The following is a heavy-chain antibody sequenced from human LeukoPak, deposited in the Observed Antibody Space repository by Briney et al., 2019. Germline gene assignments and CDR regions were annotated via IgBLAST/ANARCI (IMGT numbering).Heavy chain of an antibody. J-gene: IGHJ3*02. Sequence: ASVKVSCKASGYTFTGYYMHWVRQAPGQGLEWMGWINPNSGGTNYAQKFQGRVTMTRDTSISTAYMELSRLRSDDTAVYYCARVLWFGELLRAFDIWGQGTMVTVSS. CDR1: GYTFTGYY. V-gene: IGHV1-2*02. D-gene: IGHD3-10*01. CDR2: INPNSGGT. CDR3: ARVLWFGELLRAFDI.